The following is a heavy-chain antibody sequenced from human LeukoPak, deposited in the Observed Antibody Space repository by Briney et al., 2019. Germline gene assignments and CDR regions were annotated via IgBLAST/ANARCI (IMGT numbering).Heavy chain of an antibody. Sequence: SVKVSCKASGGTFSSYAISWVRQAPGQGLEWMGGIIPIFGTANYAQKFQGRVTITADESTSTAYMELSSLRSEDTAVYYCARARYCGGDCYSNWFDPWGQGTLVTVSS. J-gene: IGHJ5*02. CDR2: IIPIFGTA. V-gene: IGHV1-69*13. CDR3: ARARYCGGDCYSNWFDP. D-gene: IGHD2-21*02. CDR1: GGTFSSYA.